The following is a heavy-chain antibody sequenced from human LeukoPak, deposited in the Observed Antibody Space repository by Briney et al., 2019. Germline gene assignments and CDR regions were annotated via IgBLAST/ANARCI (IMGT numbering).Heavy chain of an antibody. CDR3: TRVGYIDEGIDY. CDR1: GFPFGSYW. Sequence: GGSLRLSCVASGFPFGSYWMTWVRQAPGKGLEWVANIKQDGSKKSYVDSVKGRFTISRDNAKNSLYLQMDSLRAEDTAIYYCTRVGYIDEGIDYWGQGTLVTVSS. D-gene: IGHD5-24*01. CDR2: IKQDGSKK. J-gene: IGHJ4*02. V-gene: IGHV3-7*04.